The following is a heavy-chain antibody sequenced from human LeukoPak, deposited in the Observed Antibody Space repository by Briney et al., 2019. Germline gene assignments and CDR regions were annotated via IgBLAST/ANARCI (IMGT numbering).Heavy chain of an antibody. V-gene: IGHV3-23*01. CDR2: ISGSGGST. CDR1: GFTFSSYA. D-gene: IGHD1-26*01. J-gene: IGHJ5*02. Sequence: GGSLRLSCAASGFTFSSYAMSWVRQAPGKGLEWVSAISGSGGSTYYADSVKGRFTISRDNAKNSLSLQTNSLRAEDTAVYYCARDFRYSGSYHHWFDPWGQGTLVTVSS. CDR3: ARDFRYSGSYHHWFDP.